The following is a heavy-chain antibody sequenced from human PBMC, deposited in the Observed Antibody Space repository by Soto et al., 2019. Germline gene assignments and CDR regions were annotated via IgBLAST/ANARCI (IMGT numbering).Heavy chain of an antibody. Sequence: GGSLRLSCAASGFIFNNYAMSLVRQAPGKGPEWVSGIGDGGVDSYYADYVKGRFTISRDNSKNSLYLQMNSLRAEDTAIYYCAKDRVSRNSVWDPFDVWGQGTMVTVSS. CDR3: AKDRVSRNSVWDPFDV. J-gene: IGHJ3*01. CDR2: IGDGGVDS. V-gene: IGHV3-23*01. CDR1: GFIFNNYA. D-gene: IGHD2-21*01.